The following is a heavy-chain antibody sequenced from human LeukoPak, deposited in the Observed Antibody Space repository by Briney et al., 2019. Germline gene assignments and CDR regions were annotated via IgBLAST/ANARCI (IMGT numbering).Heavy chain of an antibody. Sequence: SETLSLTCTVSGGSISSSTYYWGWIRQPPGKGLEWIGNVYYSGSTYYNPSLKSRVTISVDTSKNQFSLKLSSVTAADTAVYYCARRTADRILDYWGQGTLVTVSS. D-gene: IGHD1-1*01. V-gene: IGHV4-39*01. CDR2: VYYSGST. CDR3: ARRTADRILDY. J-gene: IGHJ4*02. CDR1: GGSISSSTYY.